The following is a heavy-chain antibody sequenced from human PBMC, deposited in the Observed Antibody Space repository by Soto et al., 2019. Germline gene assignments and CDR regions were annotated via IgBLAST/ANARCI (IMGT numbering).Heavy chain of an antibody. J-gene: IGHJ3*02. CDR1: GFTFDDYA. D-gene: IGHD6-19*01. Sequence: EVQLVESGGGLVQPGRSLRLSCAASGFTFDDYAMHWVRQAPGKGLEWVSGISWNSGSIGYADSVKGRFTISRDNAKNSLYLQMNSLRAEDTALYYCVKLIAVAGLDAFDIWGQGTMVTVSS. CDR2: ISWNSGSI. CDR3: VKLIAVAGLDAFDI. V-gene: IGHV3-9*01.